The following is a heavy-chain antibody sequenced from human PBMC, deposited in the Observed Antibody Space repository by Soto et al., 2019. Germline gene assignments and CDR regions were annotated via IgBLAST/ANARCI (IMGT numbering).Heavy chain of an antibody. CDR2: IYHSGST. CDR3: ASWPSTRGLRSFEGYFQH. CDR1: GGSISSGGYS. D-gene: IGHD3-10*01. Sequence: LSLTCAVSGGSISSGGYSWSWIRQPPGKGLEWIGYIYHSGSTYYNPSLKSRVTISVDRSKNQFSLKLSSVTAADTAVYYCASWPSTRGLRSFEGYFQHWGKGTLVTVSS. V-gene: IGHV4-30-2*01. J-gene: IGHJ1*01.